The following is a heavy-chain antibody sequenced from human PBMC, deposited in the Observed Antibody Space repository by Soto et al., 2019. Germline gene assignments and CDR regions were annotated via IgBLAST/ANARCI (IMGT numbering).Heavy chain of an antibody. CDR3: ARGGIAAAGCDY. J-gene: IGHJ4*02. CDR2: INSDGSST. D-gene: IGHD6-13*01. V-gene: IGHV3-74*01. CDR1: GFTFSSYW. Sequence: EVQLVESGGGLVQPGGSLRLSCAASGFTFSSYWMHWVRQAPGKGLVWVSRINSDGSSTSYADSVKGRFTISRDNAKNTLYLQMNSLRAEDTDVYYCARGGIAAAGCDYWGQGTLVTGSS.